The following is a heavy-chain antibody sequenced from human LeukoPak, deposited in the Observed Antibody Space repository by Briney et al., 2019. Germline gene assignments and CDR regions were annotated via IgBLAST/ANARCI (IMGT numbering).Heavy chain of an antibody. D-gene: IGHD3-10*01. CDR1: GYTFTSYD. Sequence: GASVKVSCKASGYTFTSYDINWVRQATGQGLEWMGWMNPNSGNTGYAQKFQGRVTMTRNTSISTAYMELSSLRSEDTAVYYCARGSRILWFGELPPYYYYGMDVWGQGTTVTVSS. V-gene: IGHV1-8*01. CDR2: MNPNSGNT. CDR3: ARGSRILWFGELPPYYYYGMDV. J-gene: IGHJ6*02.